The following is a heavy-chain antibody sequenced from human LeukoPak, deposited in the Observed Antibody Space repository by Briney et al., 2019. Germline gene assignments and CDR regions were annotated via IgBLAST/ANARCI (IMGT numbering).Heavy chain of an antibody. V-gene: IGHV5-51*01. CDR1: GYSFTSYW. J-gene: IGHJ4*02. CDR2: IYPGDSDT. D-gene: IGHD2-15*01. CDR3: ARRVVVVNVDEYDY. Sequence: GESLKISCKGSGYSFTSYWIGWVRQMPGKGLEWMGIIYPGDSDTRYSPSFQGQVTISADKSIDTAYLQWSSLKASDTAMYYFARRVVVVNVDEYDYWGQGTLVTVSS.